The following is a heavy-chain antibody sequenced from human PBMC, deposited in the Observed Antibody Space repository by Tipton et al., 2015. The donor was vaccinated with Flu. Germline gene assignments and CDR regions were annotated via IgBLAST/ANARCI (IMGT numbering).Heavy chain of an antibody. CDR2: VHHAGST. CDR3: ARRDYNNYVSDPKNWFDP. CDR1: GDSIRSDYF. J-gene: IGHJ5*02. D-gene: IGHD4-11*01. Sequence: TLSLTCSVSGDSIRSDYFWGWIRQPPGKGLEWIGNVHHAGSTYYNSSLKSRVTMSLDASKNHFSLKLNSVTAADTAVYFCARRDYNNYVSDPKNWFDPWGPGTLVTVSS. V-gene: IGHV4-38-2*01.